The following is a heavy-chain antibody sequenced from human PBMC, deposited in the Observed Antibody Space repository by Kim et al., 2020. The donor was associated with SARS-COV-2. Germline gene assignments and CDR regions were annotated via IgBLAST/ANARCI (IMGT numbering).Heavy chain of an antibody. J-gene: IGHJ6*02. D-gene: IGHD3-10*01. V-gene: IGHV4-61*02. CDR1: GGSISSGSYY. CDR2: IYTSGST. Sequence: SETLSLTCTVSGGSISSGSYYWSWIRQPAGKVLEWIGRIYTSGSTNYNPSLKSRVTISVDTSKNQFSLKLSSVTAADTAVYYCARAVYYGSGRPPKHDYYYGMDVWGQGTTVTVSS. CDR3: ARAVYYGSGRPPKHDYYYGMDV.